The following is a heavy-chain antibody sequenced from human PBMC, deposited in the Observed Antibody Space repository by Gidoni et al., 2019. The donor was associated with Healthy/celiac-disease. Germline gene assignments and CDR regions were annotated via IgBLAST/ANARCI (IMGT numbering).Heavy chain of an antibody. J-gene: IGHJ5*02. CDR1: GFTFSNAW. D-gene: IGHD2-15*01. CDR3: TTDLRRVAAPEIDP. Sequence: EVQLVESGGGLVKPGGSLRLSCAASGFTFSNAWMSWVRQAPGKGLEWVGRIKSKTDGGTTDYAAPVKGRFTISRDDSKNTLYLQMNSLKTEDTAVYYCTTDLRRVAAPEIDPWGQGTLVTVSS. CDR2: IKSKTDGGTT. V-gene: IGHV3-15*01.